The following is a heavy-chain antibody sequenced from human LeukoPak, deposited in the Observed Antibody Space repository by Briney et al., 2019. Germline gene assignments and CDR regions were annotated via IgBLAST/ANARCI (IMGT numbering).Heavy chain of an antibody. CDR2: IKQNGSEK. Sequence: GGSLRLSCAASGFTFSSYWMSWVHQAPGKGLEWVANIKQNGSEKYYVDSVKSRFTISRDNAKNSLYLQMNRLRAEDKAVYYCARDSGGVLLWFGEHYGMDVWGKGTTVTVSS. CDR3: ARDSGGVLLWFGEHYGMDV. CDR1: GFTFSSYW. D-gene: IGHD3-10*01. J-gene: IGHJ6*04. V-gene: IGHV3-7*03.